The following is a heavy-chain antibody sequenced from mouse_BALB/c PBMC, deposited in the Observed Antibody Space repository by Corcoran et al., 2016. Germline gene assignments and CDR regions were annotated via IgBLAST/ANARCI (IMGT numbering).Heavy chain of an antibody. D-gene: IGHD1-1*01. CDR2: ILPGSGST. CDR3: AITTVVATYYFDY. V-gene: IGHV1-9*01. J-gene: IGHJ2*01. Sequence: QVQLQQSGAELMKPGASVKISCKATGYTFSSYWIEWVKQRPGHGLEWIGEILPGSGSTNYNEKFKGKATLTADTSSNTAYMQLSSLTSEDSAVYYGAITTVVATYYFDYWGQGTTLTGSS. CDR1: GYTFSSYW.